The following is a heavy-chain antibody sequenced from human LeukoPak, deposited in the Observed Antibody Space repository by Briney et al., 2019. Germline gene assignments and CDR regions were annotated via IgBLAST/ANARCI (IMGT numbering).Heavy chain of an antibody. CDR2: IIPIFGTA. CDR3: ARDRGVYDSSDYYYYYYMDV. Sequence: ASVEVSCKASGGTFSSYAISWVRQAPGQGLEWMGGIIPIFGTANYAQKFQGRVTITADESTSTAYMELSSLRSEDTAVYYCARDRGVYDSSDYYYYYYMDVWGKGTTVTVSS. CDR1: GGTFSSYA. V-gene: IGHV1-69*13. J-gene: IGHJ6*03. D-gene: IGHD3-22*01.